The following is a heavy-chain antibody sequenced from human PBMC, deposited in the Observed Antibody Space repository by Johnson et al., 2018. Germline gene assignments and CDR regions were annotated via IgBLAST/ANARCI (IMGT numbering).Heavy chain of an antibody. J-gene: IGHJ4*02. CDR3: TRDKTPIGGWTTVTREDAFYI. D-gene: IGHD4-17*01. CDR2: IRSKGYGGTT. Sequence: VQLVQSGGGLVQPGRSLRLSCTASGFTFGDYAMSWFRQAPGKGLEWVGFIRSKGYGGTTEYAASVKGRFTISRHDSKRIAYLKMNSLKTEDTAGYYCTRDKTPIGGWTTVTREDAFYIWGQGTLDTVSP. CDR1: GFTFGDYA. V-gene: IGHV3-49*03.